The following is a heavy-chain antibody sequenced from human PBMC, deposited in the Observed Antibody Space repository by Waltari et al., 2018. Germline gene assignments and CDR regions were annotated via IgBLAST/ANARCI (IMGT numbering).Heavy chain of an antibody. J-gene: IGHJ6*02. Sequence: QVQLVESGGGVVQPGRSLRLSCAASGFTFSSYGLHWVRQAPGKGLEWVAVISYDGSNKDYAESVKGRFTISRDKSKNTLYLQMNSLRAEDTAVYYCAKGGRGGGMDVWGQGTTVTVSS. CDR2: ISYDGSNK. CDR3: AKGGRGGGMDV. CDR1: GFTFSSYG. V-gene: IGHV3-30*18. D-gene: IGHD3-10*01.